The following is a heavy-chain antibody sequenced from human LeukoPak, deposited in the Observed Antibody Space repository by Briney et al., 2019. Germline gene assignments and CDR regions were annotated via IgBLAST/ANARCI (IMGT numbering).Heavy chain of an antibody. CDR2: ISGSGGST. V-gene: IGHV3-23*01. J-gene: IGHJ1*01. Sequence: PGGSLRLSCAASGITFSSYAMSWVRQAPGKGLEWVSAISGSGGSTYYADSVKGRFTISRDNSKNTLYPQMNSLTTEDTAMYFCARRPVAAEYFQHWGQGTLVTVSS. D-gene: IGHD6-25*01. CDR1: GITFSSYA. CDR3: ARRPVAAEYFQH.